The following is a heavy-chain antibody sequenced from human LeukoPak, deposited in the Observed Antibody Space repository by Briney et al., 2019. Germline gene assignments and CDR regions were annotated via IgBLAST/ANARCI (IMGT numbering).Heavy chain of an antibody. CDR1: GGSIRSSSYY. J-gene: IGHJ4*02. CDR2: IYYSGST. V-gene: IGHV4-39*01. CDR3: ARQVVAVAGTGYFDY. Sequence: PSETLSLTCTVSGGSIRSSSYYWGWIRQPPGKGLEWIGSIYYSGSTYYNASLKSRGTISVDTSKNQFSLKLNSVTAADTAVHFCARQVVAVAGTGYFDYWGQGTLVTVSS. D-gene: IGHD6-19*01.